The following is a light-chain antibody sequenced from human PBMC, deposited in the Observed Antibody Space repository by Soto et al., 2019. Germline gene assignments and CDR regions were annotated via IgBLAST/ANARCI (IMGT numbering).Light chain of an antibody. Sequence: QSALTQPPSASGSPGQSVTISCTGTSSDVGAYNYVSWYQQHPGKAPKLMIYDVSKRPSGVPDRFSGSKSGNTASLTVSGLQAEDEADYYCQSYDRFHVLFGGGTKLTVL. CDR2: DVS. CDR3: QSYDRFHVL. J-gene: IGLJ2*01. V-gene: IGLV2-8*01. CDR1: SSDVGAYNY.